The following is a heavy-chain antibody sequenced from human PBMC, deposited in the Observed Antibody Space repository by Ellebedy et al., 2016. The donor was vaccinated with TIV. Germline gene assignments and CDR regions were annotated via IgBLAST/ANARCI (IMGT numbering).Heavy chain of an antibody. Sequence: GGSLRLXXAASGFTFSSYAMHWVRQAPGKGLEWVAVISYDGSNKYYADSVKGRFTISRDNSKNTLYLQMNSLRAEDTAVYYCAKDDRDCSSTSCNWYYFDYWGQGTLVTVSS. CDR3: AKDDRDCSSTSCNWYYFDY. CDR1: GFTFSSYA. V-gene: IGHV3-30-3*01. D-gene: IGHD2-2*01. J-gene: IGHJ4*02. CDR2: ISYDGSNK.